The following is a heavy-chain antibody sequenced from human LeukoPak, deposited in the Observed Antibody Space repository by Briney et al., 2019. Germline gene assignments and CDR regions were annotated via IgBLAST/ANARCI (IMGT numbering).Heavy chain of an antibody. CDR2: IRYDGSNK. Sequence: GGSLRLSCTVSGVNFRSYGMHWVRQAPGKGLEWVAFIRYDGSNKYYADSVKGRFTISRDNSRNTLYLQMNSLRAEDTAVYYCARAEIIMQWLVFGAFAIWGQGTMVTVSS. V-gene: IGHV3-30*02. J-gene: IGHJ3*02. CDR3: ARAEIIMQWLVFGAFAI. CDR1: GVNFRSYG. D-gene: IGHD6-19*01.